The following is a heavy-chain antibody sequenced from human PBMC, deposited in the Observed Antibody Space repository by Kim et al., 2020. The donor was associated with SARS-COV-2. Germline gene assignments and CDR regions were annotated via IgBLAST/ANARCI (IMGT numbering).Heavy chain of an antibody. CDR1: GFTFSSYA. CDR3: AKVDIVATIWRTGYYFDY. J-gene: IGHJ4*02. V-gene: IGHV3-23*01. Sequence: GGSLRLSCAASGFTFSSYAMSWVRQAPGKGLEWVSAISGSGGSTYYADSVKGRFTISRDNSKNTLYLQMNSLRAEDTAVYYCAKVDIVATIWRTGYYFDYWGQGTLVTVSS. D-gene: IGHD5-12*01. CDR2: ISGSGGST.